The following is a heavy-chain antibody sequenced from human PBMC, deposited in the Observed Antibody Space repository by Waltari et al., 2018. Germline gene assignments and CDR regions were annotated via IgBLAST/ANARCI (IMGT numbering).Heavy chain of an antibody. J-gene: IGHJ6*03. D-gene: IGHD6-13*01. CDR1: GYTFTRYD. V-gene: IGHV1-8*01. CDR3: ARGIASAGRPAGHYYYYMDV. Sequence: QVQLVQSGAEVKKPLASVKVSCKASGYTFTRYDINWVRQATGQGIEWMGWMNPNRGKTGYAKKFQGRITMTRNTSISTAHMELSGLTSEDTAVYYCARGIASAGRPAGHYYYYMDVWGKGTTVTVSS. CDR2: MNPNRGKT.